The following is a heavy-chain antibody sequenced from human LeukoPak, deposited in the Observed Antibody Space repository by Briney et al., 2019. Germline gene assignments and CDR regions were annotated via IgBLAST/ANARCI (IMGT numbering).Heavy chain of an antibody. CDR3: AKVSLHIVVVTN. Sequence: PGGSLRLSCAASGFTFSDYWMSWVRQAPGKGLEWVANIKQDAGEIRYVDSVKGRFTISRDNAKKSLYLQMNSLRGEDTAVYYCAKVSLHIVVVTNWGQGTLVTVSS. CDR1: GFTFSDYW. V-gene: IGHV3-7*01. J-gene: IGHJ4*02. D-gene: IGHD2-21*02. CDR2: IKQDAGEI.